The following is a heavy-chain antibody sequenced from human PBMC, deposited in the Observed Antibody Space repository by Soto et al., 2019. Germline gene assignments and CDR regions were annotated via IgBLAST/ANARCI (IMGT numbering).Heavy chain of an antibody. D-gene: IGHD2-21*02. V-gene: IGHV4-30-4*01. CDR1: GGSISSGDYY. CDR3: ARHQGGAYCGGDCYSGFVY. CDR2: IYYSGST. J-gene: IGHJ4*02. Sequence: QVQLQESGPGLVKPSQTLSLTCTVSGGSISSGDYYWSWIRQPPGKGLEWIGYIYYSGSTYYNPSLKSRVTQSVEPSKNQFSLKLSSVTAADTAVYYCARHQGGAYCGGDCYSGFVYWGQGTLVTVSS.